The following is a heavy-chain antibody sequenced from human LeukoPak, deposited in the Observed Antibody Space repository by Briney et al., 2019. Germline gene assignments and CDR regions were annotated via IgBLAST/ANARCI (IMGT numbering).Heavy chain of an antibody. V-gene: IGHV3-74*01. J-gene: IGHJ4*02. CDR3: ATKQWLAPPPDS. CDR2: INTDGTAT. Sequence: GGSLRLSCAASGSTFSKYWMLWVRQAPGKGLESVSRINTDGTATTYADSVKGRLTVSRDNADNTMFLQMNSVRDEDTAVYYCATKQWLAPPPDSWGQGTPVTVSS. CDR1: GSTFSKYW. D-gene: IGHD6-19*01.